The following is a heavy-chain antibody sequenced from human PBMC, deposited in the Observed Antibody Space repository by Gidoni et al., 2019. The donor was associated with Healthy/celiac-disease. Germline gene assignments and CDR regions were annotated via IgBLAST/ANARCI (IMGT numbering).Heavy chain of an antibody. D-gene: IGHD1-26*01. CDR3: ARDSGSYFDY. Sequence: RDNAKNTLYLQMNSLRAEDTAVYYCARDSGSYFDYWGQGTLVTVSS. J-gene: IGHJ4*02. V-gene: IGHV3-74*01.